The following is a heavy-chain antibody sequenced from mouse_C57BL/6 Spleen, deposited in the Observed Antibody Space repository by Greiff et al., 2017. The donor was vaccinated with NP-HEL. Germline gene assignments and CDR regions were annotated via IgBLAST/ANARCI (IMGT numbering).Heavy chain of an antibody. CDR1: GYAFTNYL. V-gene: IGHV1-54*01. Sequence: VMLVESGAELVRPGTSVKVSCKASGYAFTNYLIEWVKQRPGQGLEWIGVINPGSGGTNYNEKFKGKATLTADKSSSTAYMQLSSLTSEDSAVYFCARIHDWAMDYWGQGTSVTVSS. D-gene: IGHD2-12*01. CDR2: INPGSGGT. CDR3: ARIHDWAMDY. J-gene: IGHJ4*01.